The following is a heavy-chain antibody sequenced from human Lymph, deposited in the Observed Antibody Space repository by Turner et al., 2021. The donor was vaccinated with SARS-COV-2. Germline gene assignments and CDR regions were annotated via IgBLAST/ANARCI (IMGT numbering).Heavy chain of an antibody. CDR2: ISGDVGGT. J-gene: IGHJ4*02. Sequence: EVQLVETGGGVVQPGGALRLSCPASGFTFDDYAMHWVRQAPGKGLEGVSLISGDVGGTYYADSVKGRFTISRDNSKNSLSLQMNSLSAEDTALYYCAKDPGYCSGGSCYSRTYFDFWGQGTLVTVSA. D-gene: IGHD2-15*01. CDR3: AKDPGYCSGGSCYSRTYFDF. CDR1: GFTFDDYA. V-gene: IGHV3-43*02.